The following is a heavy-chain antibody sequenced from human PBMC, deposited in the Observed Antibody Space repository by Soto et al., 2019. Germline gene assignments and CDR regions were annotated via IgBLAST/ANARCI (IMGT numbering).Heavy chain of an antibody. CDR2: IIPMFSTP. D-gene: IGHD2-21*01. V-gene: IGHV1-69*13. Sequence: SVKVSCKASGGNFRSEAISWVRQAPGHGLEWMGRIIPMFSTPHYAQKFQGRVTIIADESTTTVNMEMRGLTYEDTAVYYCARAQFTEIVTADDYGMDVWGQGTTVTVSS. CDR3: ARAQFTEIVTADDYGMDV. CDR1: GGNFRSEA. J-gene: IGHJ6*02.